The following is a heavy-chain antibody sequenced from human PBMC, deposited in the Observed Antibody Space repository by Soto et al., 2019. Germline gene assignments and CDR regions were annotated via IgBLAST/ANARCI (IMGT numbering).Heavy chain of an antibody. D-gene: IGHD6-6*01. Sequence: SETLSLTCSIYSGSLSGYYWSWIRQPPGKGLEWIGEISQSGNTNYSPSLKSRVSISIDTSKKQFSLNLASVSAADTAVYYCARAPKVSGSSQTRPDFWGQGTLVTVSS. CDR2: ISQSGNT. V-gene: IGHV4-34*01. CDR3: ARAPKVSGSSQTRPDF. J-gene: IGHJ4*02. CDR1: SGSLSGYY.